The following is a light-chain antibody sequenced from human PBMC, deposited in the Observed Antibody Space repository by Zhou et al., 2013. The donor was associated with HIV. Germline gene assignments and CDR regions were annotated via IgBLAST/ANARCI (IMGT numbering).Light chain of an antibody. J-gene: IGKJ4*01. Sequence: DIQMTQSPSSLSASVGDRVTITCRASQGISNYLAWYQQKPGKVPTLLISGASTLHRGVPSRFSGSGSGTDFSLTINSLQPEDFATYCQQGYSTPLTFGGGTKVEI. CDR2: GAS. CDR3: QQGYSTPLT. V-gene: IGKV1-39*01. CDR1: QGISNY.